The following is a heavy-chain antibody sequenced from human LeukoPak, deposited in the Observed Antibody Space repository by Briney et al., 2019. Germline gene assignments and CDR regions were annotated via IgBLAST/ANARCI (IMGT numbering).Heavy chain of an antibody. CDR2: IHYSGST. J-gene: IGHJ6*02. Sequence: PSETLSLTCTVFGGSVSSGSYYWSWIRQPPGKGLEWIGYIHYSGSTNYNPSLKSRVTISVDTSKNQFSLKLSSVTAADTAVYYCARDRVVVTAYYGMDVWGQGTTVTVSS. CDR1: GGSVSSGSYY. D-gene: IGHD2-21*02. CDR3: ARDRVVVTAYYGMDV. V-gene: IGHV4-61*01.